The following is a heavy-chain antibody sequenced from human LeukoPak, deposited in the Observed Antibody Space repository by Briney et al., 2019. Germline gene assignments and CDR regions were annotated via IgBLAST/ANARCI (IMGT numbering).Heavy chain of an antibody. D-gene: IGHD4-17*01. CDR1: GGSISSYY. V-gene: IGHV4-59*12. Sequence: PSETLSLTCTVSGGSISSYYWSWIRQPPGKGLEWIGYIYYSGSTNYNPSLKSRVTISVDTSKNQFSLKLSSVTAADTAVYYCGADYGDNWFDPWGQGTLVTVSS. J-gene: IGHJ5*02. CDR3: GADYGDNWFDP. CDR2: IYYSGST.